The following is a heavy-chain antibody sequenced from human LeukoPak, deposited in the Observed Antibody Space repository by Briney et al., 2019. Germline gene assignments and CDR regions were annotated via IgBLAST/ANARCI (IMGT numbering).Heavy chain of an antibody. CDR2: IYYGGDT. D-gene: IGHD4-17*01. Sequence: SETLSLTCTVSGGSISSGDYYWSWIRQPPGKGLEWIGYIYYGGDTYYNPSLKSRVTISVDTSKSQFSLKLNSVTAADTAVYYCARVNDDYEDHYYDMDVWGQGTTVTVSS. V-gene: IGHV4-30-4*01. CDR1: GGSISSGDYY. J-gene: IGHJ6*02. CDR3: ARVNDDYEDHYYDMDV.